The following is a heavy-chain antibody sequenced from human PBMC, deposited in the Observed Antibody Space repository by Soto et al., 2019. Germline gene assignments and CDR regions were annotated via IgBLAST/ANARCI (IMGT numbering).Heavy chain of an antibody. Sequence: SETLSLTCAVYGGSFSGYYWSWIRQPPGKGLEWIGEINHSGSTNYNPSLKSRVTISVDTSKNQFSLKLSSVTAADTAVYYCARAPRYSSGWYDRRINWFDPWGQGTLVTAPQ. CDR3: ARAPRYSSGWYDRRINWFDP. V-gene: IGHV4-34*01. J-gene: IGHJ5*02. CDR1: GGSFSGYY. CDR2: INHSGST. D-gene: IGHD6-19*01.